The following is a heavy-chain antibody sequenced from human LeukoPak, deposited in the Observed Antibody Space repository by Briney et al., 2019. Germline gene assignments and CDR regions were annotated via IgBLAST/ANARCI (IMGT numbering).Heavy chain of an antibody. CDR1: GGTFSSYA. J-gene: IGHJ6*03. V-gene: IGHV1-69*05. D-gene: IGHD3-3*01. CDR3: ARPLVAYDFWSRYRPSDYYYYMYV. Sequence: GASVTLSCEASGGTFSSYAMSWVRQAPGQGLEWMGGIITIFGTANYAQKFQSRVTIPTDESTSTAYIELSSLRSEDTAVYYCARPLVAYDFWSRYRPSDYYYYMYVWGKGTTVTVSS. CDR2: IITIFGTA.